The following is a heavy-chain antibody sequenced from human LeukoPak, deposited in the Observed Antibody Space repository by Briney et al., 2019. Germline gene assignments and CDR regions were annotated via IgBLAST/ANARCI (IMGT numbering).Heavy chain of an antibody. D-gene: IGHD2-15*01. J-gene: IGHJ4*02. V-gene: IGHV6-1*01. CDR1: GDSVSSNSAT. CDR2: TYYRSKWYN. Sequence: QNLSLTCAISGDSVSSNSATWNWIRQSPSRGLEWLGRTYYRSKWYNDYAVSVKSRITINPDTSKNQFTLQLHSMTPEDTAVYYCARAGVVNSQTFDYWGQGTLVTVSS. CDR3: ARAGVVNSQTFDY.